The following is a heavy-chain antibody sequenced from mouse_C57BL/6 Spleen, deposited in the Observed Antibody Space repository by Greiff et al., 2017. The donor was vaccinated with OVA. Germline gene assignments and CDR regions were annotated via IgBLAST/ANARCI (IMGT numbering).Heavy chain of an antibody. D-gene: IGHD2-4*01. J-gene: IGHJ3*01. V-gene: IGHV1-53*01. CDR2: INPSNGGT. Sequence: QVHVKQPGTELVKPGASVKLSCKASGYTFTSYWMHWVKQRPGQGLEWIGNINPSNGGTNYNEKFKSKATLTVDKSSSTAYMQLCSLTSEDTAVYYCAKGGYEYDGGSWFAYWGQGTLVTVSA. CDR3: AKGGYEYDGGSWFAY. CDR1: GYTFTSYW.